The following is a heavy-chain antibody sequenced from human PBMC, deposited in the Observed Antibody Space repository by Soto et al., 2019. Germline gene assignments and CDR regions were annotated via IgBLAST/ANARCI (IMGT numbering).Heavy chain of an antibody. J-gene: IGHJ6*02. V-gene: IGHV4-59*01. CDR3: ARGIEGWYQGRYYYGMDV. CDR2: IYYSGST. D-gene: IGHD6-19*01. Sequence: PLETLSLTCTVSGGSISSYYLSWIRQPPGKGLEWIGYIYYSGSTNYNPSLKSRVTISVDTSKNQFSLKLSSVTAADTAVYYCARGIEGWYQGRYYYGMDVWGQGTTVTVSS. CDR1: GGSISSYY.